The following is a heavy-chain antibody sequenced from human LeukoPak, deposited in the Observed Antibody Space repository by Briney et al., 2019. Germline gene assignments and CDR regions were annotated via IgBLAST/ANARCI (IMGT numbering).Heavy chain of an antibody. CDR1: GFTFSSYA. D-gene: IGHD5-12*01. CDR2: ISGSGGST. Sequence: PGGSLRLSCAASGFTFSSYAMSWVRQAPGKGLEWVSAISGSGGSTYYADSVKGRFTISRDNSKNTLYLQMNSLRAEDTAVYYCAKWGGSGYDFFPYYYGMDVWGQGTTVTVS. J-gene: IGHJ6*02. CDR3: AKWGGSGYDFFPYYYGMDV. V-gene: IGHV3-23*01.